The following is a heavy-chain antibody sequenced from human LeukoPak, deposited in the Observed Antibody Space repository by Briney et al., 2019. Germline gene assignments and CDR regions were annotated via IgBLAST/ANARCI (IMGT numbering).Heavy chain of an antibody. CDR2: ISDSGNT. CDR3: ARDASIGLDV. Sequence: GGSLRLSCAASGFRFGGSTISWVRQAPGKGLQWVSSISDSGNTYYAESLKGRITVSRDNAKSSLFLQMNSLRADDTAVYYCARDASIGLDVWGHGTTVTVYS. J-gene: IGHJ6*02. CDR1: GFRFGGST. V-gene: IGHV3-21*01. D-gene: IGHD3-9*01.